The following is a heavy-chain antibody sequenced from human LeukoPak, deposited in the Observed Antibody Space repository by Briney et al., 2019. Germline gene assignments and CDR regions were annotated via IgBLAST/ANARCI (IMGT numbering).Heavy chain of an antibody. V-gene: IGHV4-61*01. Sequence: PSETLSLTCTVSGGSVSSGSYYWSWMRQPPGKAREWIGYIYYSGSTNYNPSLKSRVTISVDTSKNQFSLKLSSVTAADTAVYYCAVGYGGNSNLAYYYYMDIWGKGTTVTVSS. CDR2: IYYSGST. J-gene: IGHJ6*03. CDR3: AVGYGGNSNLAYYYYMDI. D-gene: IGHD4-23*01. CDR1: GGSVSSGSYY.